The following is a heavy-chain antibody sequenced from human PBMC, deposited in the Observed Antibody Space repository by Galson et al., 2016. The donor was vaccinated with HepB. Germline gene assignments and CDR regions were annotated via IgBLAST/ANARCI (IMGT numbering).Heavy chain of an antibody. CDR3: AKAFMAIPAGGIDY. CDR2: ISGSGGST. J-gene: IGHJ4*02. CDR1: GFTFSSYA. D-gene: IGHD6-13*01. Sequence: SLRLSCAASGFTFSSYAMTWARQAPGKGLEWVSSISGSGGSTHYADSVKGRFTVSRDKSKNTLSLQMNSLRAEDTAVYYCAKAFMAIPAGGIDYWGQGTLVTVSS. V-gene: IGHV3-23*01.